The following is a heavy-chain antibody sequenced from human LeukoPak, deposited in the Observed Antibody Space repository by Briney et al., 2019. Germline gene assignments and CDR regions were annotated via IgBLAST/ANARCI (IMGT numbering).Heavy chain of an antibody. CDR1: GYTFTSYG. V-gene: IGHV1-18*01. CDR3: ARDTPGGGQQLVPYGMDV. Sequence: ASVKLSCKASGYTFTSYGISWVRQAPGQGLELMGWISAYNGNTNYAQKLQGRVTMTTDTYTSTDYMELRRLRSDDTAVYYCARDTPGGGQQLVPYGMDVWGQGTTVTVSS. CDR2: ISAYNGNT. D-gene: IGHD6-13*01. J-gene: IGHJ6*02.